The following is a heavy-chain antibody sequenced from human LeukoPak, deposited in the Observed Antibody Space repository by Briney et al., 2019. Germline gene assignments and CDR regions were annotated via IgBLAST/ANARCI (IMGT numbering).Heavy chain of an antibody. CDR1: GGTFSSYA. Sequence: EASVKVSCKASGGTFSSYAISWVRQAAGQGLEWMGRIIPIFGIANYAQKFQGRVTITADKSTSTAYMELSSLRSEDTAVYYCARSVDGDYVPYYYGMDVWGQGTTVTVSS. J-gene: IGHJ6*02. CDR2: IIPIFGIA. D-gene: IGHD4-17*01. CDR3: ARSVDGDYVPYYYGMDV. V-gene: IGHV1-69*04.